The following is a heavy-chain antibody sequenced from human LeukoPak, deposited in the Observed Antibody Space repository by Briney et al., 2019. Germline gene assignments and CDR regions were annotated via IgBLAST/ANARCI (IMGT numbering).Heavy chain of an antibody. Sequence: PSETLSLTCAVYGGSFSGYYWSWIRQPPGKGLEWIGEINHSGSTNYNPSLKSRVTISVDTSKNQFSLKLGSVTAADTAVYYCARGGDGYSYGYVDYWGQGTLVTVSS. J-gene: IGHJ4*02. CDR3: ARGGDGYSYGYVDY. CDR2: INHSGST. V-gene: IGHV4-34*01. CDR1: GGSFSGYY. D-gene: IGHD5-18*01.